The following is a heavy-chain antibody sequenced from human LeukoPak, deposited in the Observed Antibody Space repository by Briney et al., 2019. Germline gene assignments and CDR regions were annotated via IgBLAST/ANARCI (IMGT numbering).Heavy chain of an antibody. CDR2: ISGSGGST. CDR1: GFTFSSYA. CDR3: AKGKESNYYDSSGYYAYYYYGMDV. J-gene: IGHJ6*02. V-gene: IGHV3-23*01. Sequence: GGSLRLSCAASGFTFSSYAMSWVRQAPGKGLEWVSAISGSGGSTYYADSVKGRFTISRDNSKNTLYLQMNSLRAKDTAVYYCAKGKESNYYDSSGYYAYYYYGMDVWGQGTTVTVSS. D-gene: IGHD3-22*01.